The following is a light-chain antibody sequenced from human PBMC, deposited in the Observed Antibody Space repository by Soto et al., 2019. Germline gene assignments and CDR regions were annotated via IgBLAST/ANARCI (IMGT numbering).Light chain of an antibody. CDR1: SSDVGAYIY. J-gene: IGLJ3*02. CDR3: CSYAGNKTVV. Sequence: QSSLTQPRSLSGSPGQSVTISCTGTSSDVGAYIYVSWYQQYPAKAPKVMIYDVGRRPSGVPDRFSGSKSGNTASLTISGLQAEDEAVYFCCSYAGNKTVVFGGGTKVTVL. V-gene: IGLV2-11*01. CDR2: DVG.